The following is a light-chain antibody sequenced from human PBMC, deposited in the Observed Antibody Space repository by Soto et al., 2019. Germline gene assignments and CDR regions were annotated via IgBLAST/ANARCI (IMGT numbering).Light chain of an antibody. CDR1: QSVSSSY. CDR2: GAS. Sequence: EIVLTQSPGTLSLSPGERATLSCRASQSVSSSYLAWYQQKPGQAPRLLIYGASSRATGIPDRFSGSGSGTDCTLTISRLEPEDFAVYVCQQYGSSPLTFGGGTKVEIK. CDR3: QQYGSSPLT. J-gene: IGKJ4*01. V-gene: IGKV3-20*01.